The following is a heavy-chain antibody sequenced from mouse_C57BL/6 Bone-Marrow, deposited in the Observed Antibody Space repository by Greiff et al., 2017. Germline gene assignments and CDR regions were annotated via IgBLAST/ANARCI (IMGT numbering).Heavy chain of an antibody. Sequence: EVMLVESGGDLVKPGGSLKLSCAASGFTFSSYGMSWVRQTPDKRLEWVATISSGGSYTYYPDSVKGRFTISRDNAKNTLYLQMSSLKSEDTAMYYCARGLRRPFAYWGQGTRVTVSA. CDR3: ARGLRRPFAY. V-gene: IGHV5-6*02. D-gene: IGHD2-12*01. CDR1: GFTFSSYG. J-gene: IGHJ3*01. CDR2: ISSGGSYT.